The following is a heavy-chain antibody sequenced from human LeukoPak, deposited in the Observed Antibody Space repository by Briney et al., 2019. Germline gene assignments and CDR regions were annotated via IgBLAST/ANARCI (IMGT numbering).Heavy chain of an antibody. D-gene: IGHD1-26*01. Sequence: GGSLRLSCAASGFTFSSFSMNWVRQAPGKGLEWVSYIRSGGTNTDYTGSVKGRFTISRDNAKNTLYLQMNSLRAEDTAVYYCARGYSGTYRADYWGQGTLVTVSS. J-gene: IGHJ4*02. CDR3: ARGYSGTYRADY. CDR1: GFTFSSFS. CDR2: IRSGGTNT. V-gene: IGHV3-48*04.